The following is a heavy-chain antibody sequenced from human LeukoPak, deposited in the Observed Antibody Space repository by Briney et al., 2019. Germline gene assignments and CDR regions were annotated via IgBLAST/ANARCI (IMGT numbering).Heavy chain of an antibody. V-gene: IGHV4-30-4*01. CDR1: GGSISSGDYY. D-gene: IGHD3-3*01. CDR2: IYYSGST. CDR3: ARQIPIFGVVIGSKHFDY. J-gene: IGHJ4*02. Sequence: SETLSLTCTVSGGSISSGDYYWSWIRQPPGKGLEWIGYIYYSGSTYYNPSLKSRVTISVDTSKNQFSLKLSSVTAADTAVYYCARQIPIFGVVIGSKHFDYWGQGTLVTVSS.